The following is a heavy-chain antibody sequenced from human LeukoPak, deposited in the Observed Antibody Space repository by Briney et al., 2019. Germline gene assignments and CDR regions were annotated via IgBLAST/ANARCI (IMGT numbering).Heavy chain of an antibody. CDR2: INPNSGGT. CDR3: AGGVVVVVPAAIQFDP. Sequence: GASVKVSCKASGYTFTGYYMHWVRQAPGQGLEWMGWINPNSGGTNYAQQFQGRVTMTRDTSISTAYMELNRLRYDDTAVYYCAGGVVVVVPAAIQFDPWGQGTLVTVSS. CDR1: GYTFTGYY. V-gene: IGHV1-2*02. D-gene: IGHD2-2*01. J-gene: IGHJ5*02.